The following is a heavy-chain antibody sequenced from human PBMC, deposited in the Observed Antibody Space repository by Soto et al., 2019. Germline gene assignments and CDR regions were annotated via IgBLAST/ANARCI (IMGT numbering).Heavy chain of an antibody. CDR3: AGLETESAHDDILTGYYSPLGYYYYMDV. Sequence: SETLSLTCTVSGGSFSSYYWSWIRQPAGKGLEWIGYNYYSGSTNYNPSLKSRVTISVDTSKNQFSLKLSSVTAADTAVYYCAGLETESAHDDILTGYYSPLGYYYYMDVWGKGTTVTVSS. CDR1: GGSFSSYY. V-gene: IGHV4-59*08. D-gene: IGHD3-9*01. CDR2: NYYSGST. J-gene: IGHJ6*03.